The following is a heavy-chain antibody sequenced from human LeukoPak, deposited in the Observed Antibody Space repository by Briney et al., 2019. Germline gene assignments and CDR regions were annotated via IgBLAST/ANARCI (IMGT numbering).Heavy chain of an antibody. Sequence: ASVKVSCKASGGTFSSYAISWVRQAPGQGLEWMGGIIPIFGTANYAQKFQGRVTITADESTSTAYMELSSLRSEDTAVYYCARGPDSGYDLYDAFEIWGQGTMVTVSS. CDR1: GGTFSSYA. V-gene: IGHV1-69*13. CDR2: IIPIFGTA. D-gene: IGHD5-12*01. J-gene: IGHJ3*02. CDR3: ARGPDSGYDLYDAFEI.